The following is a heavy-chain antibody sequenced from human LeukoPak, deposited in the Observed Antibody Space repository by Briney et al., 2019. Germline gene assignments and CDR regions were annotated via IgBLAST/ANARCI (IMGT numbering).Heavy chain of an antibody. CDR1: GFSFDEYA. Sequence: SLRLSCSASGFSFDEYAVRWGRQAPGKGLEWVLGISWNSGIRDYADCVKGRFTISRDNARISLYLQMNSLKAEDTALYYCAKGHSGPGGGLNIWVQGTMVTVSS. CDR2: ISWNSGIR. D-gene: IGHD3-16*01. J-gene: IGHJ3*02. CDR3: AKGHSGPGGGLNI. V-gene: IGHV3-9*01.